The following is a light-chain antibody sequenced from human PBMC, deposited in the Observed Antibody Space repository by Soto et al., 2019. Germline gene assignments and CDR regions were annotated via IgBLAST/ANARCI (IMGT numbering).Light chain of an antibody. CDR3: AAWDDSLSGQV. J-gene: IGLJ1*01. Sequence: QSVLTQPPSASGTPGQRVTISCSGSSSNIGSNYVYWYQQLPGTAPKLLIYRNNQRPSGVPDRFSGSKSGTSASLAISGLRXEDEADYYCAAWDDSLSGQVFGTGTKV. CDR1: SSNIGSNY. CDR2: RNN. V-gene: IGLV1-47*01.